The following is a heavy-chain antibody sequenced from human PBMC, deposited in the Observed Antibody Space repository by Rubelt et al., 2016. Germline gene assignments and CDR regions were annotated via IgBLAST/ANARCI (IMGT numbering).Heavy chain of an antibody. Sequence: EVQLVESGGGLVQPGGSLRLSCAASGFNFSNYWMHWVRQVPGKGLVWVSRINSDGSSTSYADSVKGRFTISRDNAKNSLYLQMNSLRAEDTALYYCAKGHGSFVAAAVNYWGQGTLVTISS. CDR3: AKGHGSFVAAAVNY. CDR1: GFNFSNYW. D-gene: IGHD6-13*01. J-gene: IGHJ4*02. V-gene: IGHV3-74*02. CDR2: INSDGSST.